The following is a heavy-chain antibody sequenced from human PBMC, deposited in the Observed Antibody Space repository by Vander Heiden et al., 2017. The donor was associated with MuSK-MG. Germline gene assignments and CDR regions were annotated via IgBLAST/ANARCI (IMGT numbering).Heavy chain of an antibody. J-gene: IGHJ3*02. D-gene: IGHD2-15*01. CDR1: RFALSSYA. V-gene: IGHV3-23*01. Sequence: EVQLLESGGGLVQPGGSLRLSCAASRFALSSYAMSWVRQAPGKGLEWVSCITAGGGNTYYADSVKGRFTISRDNSKNMLYLHMNSLRAEDTAIYYCAKEYCSGGSCLDAFDIWGQGTMVTVSS. CDR3: AKEYCSGGSCLDAFDI. CDR2: ITAGGGNT.